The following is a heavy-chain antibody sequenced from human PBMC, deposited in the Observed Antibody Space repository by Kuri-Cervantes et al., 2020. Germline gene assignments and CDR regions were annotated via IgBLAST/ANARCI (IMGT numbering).Heavy chain of an antibody. CDR1: GFTFSSYA. J-gene: IGHJ6*02. D-gene: IGHD3-9*01. Sequence: LSLTCAASGFTFSSYAMHWVRQAPGKGLEWVAVISYDGSNKYYADSVKGRFTISRDNSKNTLYLQMHSLRAEDTAVYYCARDRGHYDILTGYYAYYYGMDVWGQGTTVTVSS. CDR2: ISYDGSNK. V-gene: IGHV3-30-3*01. CDR3: ARDRGHYDILTGYYAYYYGMDV.